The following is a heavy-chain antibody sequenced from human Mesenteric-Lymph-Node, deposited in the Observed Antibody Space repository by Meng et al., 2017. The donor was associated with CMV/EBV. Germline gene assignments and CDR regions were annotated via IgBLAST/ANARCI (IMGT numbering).Heavy chain of an antibody. J-gene: IGHJ4*02. Sequence: KVSCKASGGTFSSYAISWVRQAPGQGLEWMGGIIPSLETTNYARKFQGRLTIIADKSTSTANMELNSLKSDDTAVYYCARGVSWYHDGSGPYFFDYWGQGTLVTVSS. CDR2: IIPSLETT. CDR1: GGTFSSYA. D-gene: IGHD3-22*01. CDR3: ARGVSWYHDGSGPYFFDY. V-gene: IGHV1-69*06.